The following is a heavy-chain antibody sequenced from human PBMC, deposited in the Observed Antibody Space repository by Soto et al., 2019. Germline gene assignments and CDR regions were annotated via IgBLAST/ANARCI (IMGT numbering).Heavy chain of an antibody. CDR1: GGTFSSYA. CDR2: IIPIFGTA. V-gene: IGHV1-69*01. D-gene: IGHD3-22*01. CDR3: ARDGETVADDSGGYDRYYYYGMDV. J-gene: IGHJ6*02. Sequence: QVQLVQSGAEVKKPGSSVKVSCKASGGTFSSYAISWVRQAPGQGLEWMGGIIPIFGTANYAQKFQGRVTMTADESTRTAYMELSSLRSEDTAVYYCARDGETVADDSGGYDRYYYYGMDVWGQGTTVTVSS.